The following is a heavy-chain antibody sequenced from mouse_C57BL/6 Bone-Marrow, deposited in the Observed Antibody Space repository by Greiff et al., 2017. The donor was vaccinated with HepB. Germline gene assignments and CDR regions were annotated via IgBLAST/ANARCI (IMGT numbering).Heavy chain of an antibody. CDR1: GYTFTSYG. J-gene: IGHJ3*01. CDR2: IYPRSGNT. D-gene: IGHD1-1*01. Sequence: VQLQQSGAELARPGASVKLSCKASGYTFTSYGISWVKQRTGQGLEWIGEIYPRSGNTYYNEKFKGKATLTADKSSSTAYMELRSLTSEDSAVYFCARDGITTVEGADWGQGTLVTVSA. V-gene: IGHV1-81*01. CDR3: ARDGITTVEGAD.